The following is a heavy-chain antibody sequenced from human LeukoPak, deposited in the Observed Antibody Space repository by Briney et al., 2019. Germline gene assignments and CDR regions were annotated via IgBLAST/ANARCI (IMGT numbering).Heavy chain of an antibody. CDR3: ARRPDGYNGPYYYGMDV. D-gene: IGHD5-24*01. Sequence: SETLSLTCAVYGGSFSGYYWSWIRQPPGKGLEWIGEINHSGSTNYNPSLKSRVTISVDTSKNQFSLKLSSVTAADTAVYYCARRPDGYNGPYYYGMDVWGQGTTVTVSS. CDR2: INHSGST. V-gene: IGHV4-34*01. J-gene: IGHJ6*02. CDR1: GGSFSGYY.